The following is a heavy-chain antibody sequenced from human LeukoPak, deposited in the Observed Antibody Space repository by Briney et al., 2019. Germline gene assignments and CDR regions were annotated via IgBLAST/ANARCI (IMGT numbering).Heavy chain of an antibody. J-gene: IGHJ4*02. V-gene: IGHV3-74*01. Sequence: GGSLRLSCAASGFTFSSYWMHWVRQAPGKGLVWVSRVSSDGNSTNYADSVRGRFTISRDNTNNTLYLQMNSLRAEDTAVYYCARGATNTRALDYWGQGTLVTVSS. D-gene: IGHD1/OR15-1a*01. CDR2: VSSDGNST. CDR1: GFTFSSYW. CDR3: ARGATNTRALDY.